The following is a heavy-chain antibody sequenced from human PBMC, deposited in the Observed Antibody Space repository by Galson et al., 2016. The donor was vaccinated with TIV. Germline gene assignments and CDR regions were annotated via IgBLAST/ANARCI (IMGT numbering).Heavy chain of an antibody. Sequence: SVKVSCKASGYSFTGYFMHWVRQAPGQGLEWMGWINPKTGDTTYAQEFQGRITMTRDTSASTVYMDLNRLQSDDTAVYYCARSDSYYKYALDVWGQGTTVTVSS. V-gene: IGHV1-2*02. CDR1: GYSFTGYF. D-gene: IGHD3-10*01. CDR3: ARSDSYYKYALDV. J-gene: IGHJ3*01. CDR2: INPKTGDT.